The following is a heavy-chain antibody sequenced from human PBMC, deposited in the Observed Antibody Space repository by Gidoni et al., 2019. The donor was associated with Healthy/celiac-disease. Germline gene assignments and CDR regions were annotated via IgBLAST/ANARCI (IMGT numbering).Heavy chain of an antibody. CDR2: IWYDGSNK. CDR3: ASGTVVPAADDQSLIDY. D-gene: IGHD2-2*01. V-gene: IGHV3-33*01. Sequence: QVQLVESGGGVVQPGRSLRLYCAESGSHLSSCGMHWVRQAPGKGLAWVVGIWYDGSNKYYADSVEGRFTISRDNSKNSLYLQMNSLRAEDTAVYYCASGTVVPAADDQSLIDYWGQGTLVTVSS. J-gene: IGHJ4*02. CDR1: GSHLSSCG.